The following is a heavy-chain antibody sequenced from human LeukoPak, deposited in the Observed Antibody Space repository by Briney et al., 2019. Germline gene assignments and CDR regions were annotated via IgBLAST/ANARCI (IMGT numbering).Heavy chain of an antibody. Sequence: GESLKISCKGSGYSFTSYWIGWVRQMPGKGLEWMGIIYPGDSDTRYSPSFQGQVTISADKSISTAYLQWSSLKASDTAMYYCARLSYSGSYYPPGYYYYYMDVWGKGTTVTISS. CDR1: GYSFTSYW. CDR2: IYPGDSDT. V-gene: IGHV5-51*01. D-gene: IGHD1-26*01. CDR3: ARLSYSGSYYPPGYYYYYMDV. J-gene: IGHJ6*03.